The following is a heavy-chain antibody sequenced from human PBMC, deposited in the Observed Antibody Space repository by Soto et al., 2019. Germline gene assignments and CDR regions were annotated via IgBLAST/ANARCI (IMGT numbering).Heavy chain of an antibody. CDR3: ARDMHAGFTHYFDP. CDR1: GGSFTSNNW. Sequence: SETLSLTCTVSGGSFTSNNWWTWVRQPPGQGLEWIGEIYRTGSTNYNPSLKSRVTISLDKSENQFSLKVTSLTAADTAVYYCARDMHAGFTHYFDPWGQGTLVTVSS. CDR2: IYRTGST. D-gene: IGHD1-26*01. V-gene: IGHV4-4*02. J-gene: IGHJ5*02.